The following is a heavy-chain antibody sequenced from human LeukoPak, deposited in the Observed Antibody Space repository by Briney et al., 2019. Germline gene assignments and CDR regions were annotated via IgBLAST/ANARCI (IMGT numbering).Heavy chain of an antibody. V-gene: IGHV4-39*07. CDR1: GGSISSSSYY. CDR2: IYYSGST. J-gene: IGHJ4*02. Sequence: SETLSLTCTVSGGSISSSSYYWGWIRQPPGKGLEWIGSIYYSGSTYYNPSLKSRVTISVDTSKNQFSLKLSSVTAADTAVYYCARVGVYYDILTGYWGVAYFDYWGQGTLVTVSS. D-gene: IGHD3-9*01. CDR3: ARVGVYYDILTGYWGVAYFDY.